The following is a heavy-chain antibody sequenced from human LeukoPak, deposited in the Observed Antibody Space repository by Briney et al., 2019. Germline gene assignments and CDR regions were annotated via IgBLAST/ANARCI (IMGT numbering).Heavy chain of an antibody. CDR3: ARDKKSGWDAFDI. J-gene: IGHJ3*02. V-gene: IGHV1-69*13. CDR1: GGTFSSYA. D-gene: IGHD3-22*01. CDR2: IIPIFGTA. Sequence: APVKVSCKASGGTFSSYAISRVRQAPGQGLEWMGGIIPIFGTANYAQKFQGRVTITADESTSTAYMELSSLRSEDTAVYYCARDKKSGWDAFDIWGQGTMVTVSS.